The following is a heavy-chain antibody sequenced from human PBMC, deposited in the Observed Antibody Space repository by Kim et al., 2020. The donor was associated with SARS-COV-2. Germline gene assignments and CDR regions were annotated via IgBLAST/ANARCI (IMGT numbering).Heavy chain of an antibody. D-gene: IGHD5-18*01. Sequence: SLKSRVTISVDTSKNQFSLKLSSVTAADTAVYYCARHDSYGYGSMVWFDPWGQGTLVTVSS. CDR3: ARHDSYGYGSMVWFDP. V-gene: IGHV4-39*01. J-gene: IGHJ5*02.